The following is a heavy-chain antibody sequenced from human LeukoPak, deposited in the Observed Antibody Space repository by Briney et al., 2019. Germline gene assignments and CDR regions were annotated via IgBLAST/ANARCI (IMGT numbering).Heavy chain of an antibody. Sequence: AAAMISCKASAYTFTSNDFICGGQATGEGLEERGGMNPNSGNTGYTQKFQGKVTMTRNTSISTAYMELSSLRSEDTAVYYCARRFVNGWSDAFDIWGQGTMVTVSS. CDR2: MNPNSGNT. CDR1: AYTFTSND. D-gene: IGHD1-26*01. V-gene: IGHV1-8*01. CDR3: ARRFVNGWSDAFDI. J-gene: IGHJ3*02.